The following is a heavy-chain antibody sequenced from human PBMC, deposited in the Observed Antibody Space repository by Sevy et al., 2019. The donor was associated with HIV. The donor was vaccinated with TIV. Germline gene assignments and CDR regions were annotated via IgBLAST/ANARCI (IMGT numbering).Heavy chain of an antibody. CDR1: GFIFSNYA. Sequence: GGSLRLSCATSGFIFSNYAMHWIRQAPGKGLVWVAVIWYDGTDKYYADSVQGRFTISRDNSKNTLYLQMNSLRVEDTAVYYCARYWGRDGHSIDYWGQGTLVTVSS. J-gene: IGHJ4*02. D-gene: IGHD3-16*01. CDR2: IWYDGTDK. V-gene: IGHV3-33*01. CDR3: ARYWGRDGHSIDY.